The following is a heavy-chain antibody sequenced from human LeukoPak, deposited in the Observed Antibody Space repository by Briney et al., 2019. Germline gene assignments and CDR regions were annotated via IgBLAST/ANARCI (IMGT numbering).Heavy chain of an antibody. Sequence: ASVKVSCKASGGTFSSYAIGWVRQAPGQGLEWMGGIIPIFGTANYAQKFQGRVTITADESTSTAYMELSSLRSEDTAVYYCALRDYDFWSGYLPYDYWGQGTLVTVSS. CDR3: ALRDYDFWSGYLPYDY. D-gene: IGHD3-3*01. CDR1: GGTFSSYA. CDR2: IIPIFGTA. V-gene: IGHV1-69*13. J-gene: IGHJ4*02.